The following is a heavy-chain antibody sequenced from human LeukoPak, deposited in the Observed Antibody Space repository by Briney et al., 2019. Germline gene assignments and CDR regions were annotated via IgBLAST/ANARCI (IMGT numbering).Heavy chain of an antibody. Sequence: SETLSLTCTVSGGSISSYYWSWIRQPPGKGLEWIGYIYYSGSTNYNPSLKSRVTISVDTSKNQFSLKLSSVTAADTAVYYCARDKSSSWGPYYYYMDVWGKGTTVTVSS. CDR3: ARDKSSSWGPYYYYMDV. J-gene: IGHJ6*03. V-gene: IGHV4-59*01. CDR1: GGSISSYY. D-gene: IGHD6-13*01. CDR2: IYYSGST.